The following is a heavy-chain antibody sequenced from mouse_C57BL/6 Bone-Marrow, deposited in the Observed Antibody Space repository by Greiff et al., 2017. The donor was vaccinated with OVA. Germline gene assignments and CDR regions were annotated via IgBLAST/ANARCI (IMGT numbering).Heavy chain of an antibody. J-gene: IGHJ1*03. Sequence: EVKVVESGGGLVQPKGSLKLSCAASGFSFNTYAMNWVRQAPGKGLEWVARIRSKSNNYATYYADSVKDRFTISRDDSESMLYLQMNNLKTEDTAMYYGVRHGPTVVDWYFDVWGTGTTVTVSS. D-gene: IGHD1-1*01. CDR3: VRHGPTVVDWYFDV. CDR2: IRSKSNNYAT. CDR1: GFSFNTYA. V-gene: IGHV10-1*01.